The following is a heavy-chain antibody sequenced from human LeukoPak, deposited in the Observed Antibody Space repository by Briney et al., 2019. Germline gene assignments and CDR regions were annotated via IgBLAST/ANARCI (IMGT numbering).Heavy chain of an antibody. CDR3: ASSGIAAAGTLLYYYGMDV. CDR2: ISYDGSNK. CDR1: GFTFSDYS. D-gene: IGHD6-13*01. V-gene: IGHV3-30*03. J-gene: IGHJ6*02. Sequence: GGSLRLSCAASGFTFSDYSMNWVRQAPGKGLEWVAVISYDGSNKYYADSVKGRFTISRDNSKNTLCLQMNSLRAEDTAVYYCASSGIAAAGTLLYYYGMDVWGQGTTVTVSS.